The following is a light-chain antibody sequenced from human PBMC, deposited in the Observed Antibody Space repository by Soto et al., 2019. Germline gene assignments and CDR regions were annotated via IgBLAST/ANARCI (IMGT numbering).Light chain of an antibody. CDR1: DSNIGSNS. V-gene: IGLV1-47*02. CDR2: YNN. Sequence: QSVLTQPPSASGTAGQVVTISCSGGDSNIGSNSVYRYQHLPRMAPKLLIYYNNQRPSGVPDRFSGSRSGTSASLAIVGLRSEDEAVYYCAAWDASLSACVFGNGTKV. CDR3: AAWDASLSACV. J-gene: IGLJ1*01.